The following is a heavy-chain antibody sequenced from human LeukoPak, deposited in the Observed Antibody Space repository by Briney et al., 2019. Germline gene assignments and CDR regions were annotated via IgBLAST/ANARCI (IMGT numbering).Heavy chain of an antibody. CDR2: IRSKANSYAT. V-gene: IGHV3-73*01. D-gene: IGHD3-10*01. Sequence: GGSLRLSCAASGFTFSGSAMHWVRQASGKGLEWVGRIRSKANSYATAYAASVKGRFTISRDDSKNTAYLQMNSLKTEDTAVYYCTRTRYGSGGFDYWGQGTLVTVSS. CDR1: GFTFSGSA. J-gene: IGHJ4*02. CDR3: TRTRYGSGGFDY.